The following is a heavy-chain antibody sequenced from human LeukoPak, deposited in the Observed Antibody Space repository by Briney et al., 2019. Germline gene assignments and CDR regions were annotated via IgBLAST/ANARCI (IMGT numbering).Heavy chain of an antibody. J-gene: IGHJ6*02. CDR3: ARDRIVVVPAARLVGYYYYYGMDV. D-gene: IGHD2-2*01. CDR2: IYSGGST. V-gene: IGHV3-66*02. Sequence: GSLILSCAASGFTVSSNYMSWVRQAPGKGLEWVSVIYSGGSTYYADSVKCRFTISRDNSKNTLYLQMNSLRAEDTAVYYCARDRIVVVPAARLVGYYYYYGMDVWGQGTTVTVSS. CDR1: GFTVSSNY.